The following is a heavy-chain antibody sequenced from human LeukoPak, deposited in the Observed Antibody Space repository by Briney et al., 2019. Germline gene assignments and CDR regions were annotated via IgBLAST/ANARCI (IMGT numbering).Heavy chain of an antibody. CDR3: ARVGQQLADY. CDR2: IHYRGSP. Sequence: PSETLSLTCTVSGGSISGFYWSWIRQPPGKGLEWIGYIHYRGSPSYNPALKSRATISVDTSKSQFSLKLNSVTAADTAVYYCARVGQQLADYWGQGTLVTVST. J-gene: IGHJ4*02. CDR1: GGSISGFY. V-gene: IGHV4-59*01. D-gene: IGHD6-13*01.